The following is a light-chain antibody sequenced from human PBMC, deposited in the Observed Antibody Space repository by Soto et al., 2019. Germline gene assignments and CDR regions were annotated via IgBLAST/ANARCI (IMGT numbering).Light chain of an antibody. J-gene: IGKJ4*01. CDR1: QSVSSSY. V-gene: IGKV3-20*01. Sequence: EIVLTQSPGSLSLSRGERATRSCRASQSVSSSYLAWYQQRPGQAPRLLIYGASSRATGIPDRFSGSGSGADFTLTINRLEPEDFAVYYCQQFETFGGGTKVDIK. CDR3: QQFET. CDR2: GAS.